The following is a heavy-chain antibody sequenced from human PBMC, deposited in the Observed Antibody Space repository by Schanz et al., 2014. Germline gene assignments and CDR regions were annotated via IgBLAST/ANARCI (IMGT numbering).Heavy chain of an antibody. CDR3: ARDGEAAAGWDY. CDR2: MNSKTGNT. V-gene: IGHV1-8*02. D-gene: IGHD6-13*01. J-gene: IGHJ4*02. CDR1: GYSFTTYG. Sequence: QVQLVQSGAEVKKPGVSVKVSCKASGYSFTTYGLNWVRQAPGQGPELMGWMNSKTGNTGYAQRFQGRVTMTRDTSTSTVYMELSSLRSEDTAVYYCARDGEAAAGWDYWGQGTLVTVSS.